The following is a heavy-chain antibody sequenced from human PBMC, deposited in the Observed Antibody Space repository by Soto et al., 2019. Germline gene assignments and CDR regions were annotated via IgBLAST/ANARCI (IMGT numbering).Heavy chain of an antibody. CDR1: GFTFSDYA. CDR3: AKGRGPLSLLHPMN. D-gene: IGHD1-26*01. CDR2: ISGSDGRT. Sequence: EVQLLESGGGLVQPGGSLRLSCAASGFTFSDYAMSWVRQAPGKGLEWVSGISGSDGRTYYADSVKGRFTISRDNSKNTLYLQMSSLRAEDTAVYNCAKGRGPLSLLHPMNCGQGTLVTVSS. V-gene: IGHV3-23*01. J-gene: IGHJ4*02.